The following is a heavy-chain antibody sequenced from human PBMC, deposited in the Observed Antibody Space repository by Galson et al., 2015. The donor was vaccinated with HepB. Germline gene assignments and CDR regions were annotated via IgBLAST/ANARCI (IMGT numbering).Heavy chain of an antibody. D-gene: IGHD2-21*02. CDR1: GFTVSRHY. Sequence: SLRLSCAASGFTVSRHYMSWVRQAPGKGLEWVSVIYSGGSTSYADSVKGRFTISRDNSENTLYLQMNRLRAEDTAVYYCARCGGDCYPFNFDYWGQGTLVTVSS. J-gene: IGHJ4*02. CDR2: IYSGGST. CDR3: ARCGGDCYPFNFDY. V-gene: IGHV3-53*01.